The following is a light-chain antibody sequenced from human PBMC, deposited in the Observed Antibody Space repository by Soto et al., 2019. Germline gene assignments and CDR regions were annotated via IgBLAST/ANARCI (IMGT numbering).Light chain of an antibody. J-gene: IGKJ4*01. Sequence: DIQMTQSPSSVSASVGDRVTITCRARQGISSWLAWYQQKPGKAPTLLIYTVSSLQSGVPSRFSGGGSGTDVTLTSSSLQPEDFATYYGQQANSFPLTFGGGNKVEIK. CDR1: QGISSW. CDR2: TVS. V-gene: IGKV1-12*01. CDR3: QQANSFPLT.